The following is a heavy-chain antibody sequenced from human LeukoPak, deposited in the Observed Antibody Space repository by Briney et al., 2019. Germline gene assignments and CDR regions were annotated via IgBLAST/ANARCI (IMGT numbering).Heavy chain of an antibody. J-gene: IGHJ4*02. Sequence: GGSLRLSCAASGFTFSSYVMHWVRQAPGKGLEWAAFIPYDGSKNSYTDSVKGRFTISRDNSRNTLYLQMNTLRAEDTAVYYCAKDGGNYEFDYWGQGTLVTVSA. D-gene: IGHD4-11*01. CDR3: AKDGGNYEFDY. CDR2: IPYDGSKN. V-gene: IGHV3-30*02. CDR1: GFTFSSYV.